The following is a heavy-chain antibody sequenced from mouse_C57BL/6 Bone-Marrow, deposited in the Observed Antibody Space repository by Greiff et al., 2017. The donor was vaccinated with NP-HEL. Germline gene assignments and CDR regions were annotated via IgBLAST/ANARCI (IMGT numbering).Heavy chain of an antibody. CDR3: TTSGYYYGSSYFDY. J-gene: IGHJ2*01. CDR1: GFNIKDDY. Sequence: EVKLMESGAELVRPGASVKLSCTASGFNIKDDYMHWVKQRPEQGLEWIGRIDPENGDTEYASKFQGKATITADTSSNTAYLQLSSLTSEDTAVYYCTTSGYYYGSSYFDYWGQGTTLTVSS. V-gene: IGHV14-4*01. CDR2: IDPENGDT. D-gene: IGHD1-1*01.